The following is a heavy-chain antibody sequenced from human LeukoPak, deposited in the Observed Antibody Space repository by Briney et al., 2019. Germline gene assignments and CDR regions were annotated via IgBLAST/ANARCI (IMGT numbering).Heavy chain of an antibody. CDR2: INPNSGGT. V-gene: IGHV1-2*02. Sequence: ASVKVSCKASGGTFSSYAISWVRQAPGQGLEWMGWINPNSGGTNYAQKFQGRVTMTRDTSISTAYMELSRLRSDDTAVYYCARGGGGRFLEWLTSYYFDYWGQGTLVTVSS. CDR1: GGTFSSYA. J-gene: IGHJ4*02. CDR3: ARGGGGRFLEWLTSYYFDY. D-gene: IGHD3-3*01.